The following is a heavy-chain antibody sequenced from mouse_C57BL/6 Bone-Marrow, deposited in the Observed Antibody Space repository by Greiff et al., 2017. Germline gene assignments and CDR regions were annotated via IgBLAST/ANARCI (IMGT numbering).Heavy chain of an antibody. CDR1: GFTFSSYA. CDR2: ISDGGSYT. CDR3: ARASLTGNYFDY. D-gene: IGHD4-1*01. Sequence: EVQGVESGGGLVKPGGSLKLSCAASGFTFSSYAMSWVRQTPEKRLEWVATISDGGSYTYYPDNVKGRFTISRDNAKNNLYLQMSHLKSEDTAMYYCARASLTGNYFDYWGQGTTLTVSS. J-gene: IGHJ2*01. V-gene: IGHV5-4*01.